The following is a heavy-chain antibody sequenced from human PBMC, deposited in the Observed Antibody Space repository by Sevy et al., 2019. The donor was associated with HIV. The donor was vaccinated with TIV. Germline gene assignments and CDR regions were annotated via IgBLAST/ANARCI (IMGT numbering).Heavy chain of an antibody. CDR3: AKGQTTVVSEFDY. CDR1: GFTFSSYA. V-gene: IGHV3-23*01. D-gene: IGHD4-17*01. J-gene: IGHJ4*02. Sequence: GGSLRLSCAASGFTFSSYAMSWVRQAPGKGLEWVSGISGSGGSTYYADSVKGRFTISRDNSKNTVYLQMNSLRAEDTAVYYCAKGQTTVVSEFDYWGQGTLVTVSS. CDR2: ISGSGGST.